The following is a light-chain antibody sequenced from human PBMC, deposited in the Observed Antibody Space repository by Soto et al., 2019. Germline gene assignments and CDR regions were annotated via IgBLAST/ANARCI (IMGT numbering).Light chain of an antibody. CDR3: QQRSNWPT. J-gene: IGKJ3*01. Sequence: EIVLAQSPAIKTSSRGVKATGVCRASQSVSSYLAWYQQKPGQAPRLLIYDASNRATGIPARVSGSGSGTDFTLTISSLEPEDFAVYYCQQRSNWPTFGPGTKVDIK. V-gene: IGKV3-11*01. CDR2: DAS. CDR1: QSVSSY.